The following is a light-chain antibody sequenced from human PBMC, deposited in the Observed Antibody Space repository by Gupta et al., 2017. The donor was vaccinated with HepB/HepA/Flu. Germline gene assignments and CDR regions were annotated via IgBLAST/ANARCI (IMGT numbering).Light chain of an antibody. Sequence: QSALTQPASVSGSPGQSITMSCTGFRSDVGVYVSWYQQHPGKSPKLMIYHVSIRPSGISDRFSGSKSGNTASLTISGLQAEDEADYYCSSYTDSSTWLFGGGTKVTVL. J-gene: IGLJ3*02. CDR1: RSDVGVY. V-gene: IGLV2-14*01. CDR2: HVS. CDR3: SSYTDSSTWL.